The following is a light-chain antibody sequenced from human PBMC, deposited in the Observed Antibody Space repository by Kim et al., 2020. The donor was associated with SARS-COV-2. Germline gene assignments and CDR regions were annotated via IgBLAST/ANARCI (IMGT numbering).Light chain of an antibody. Sequence: DIQMTQSPSSLSASVGDRVTITCRAIQSISSYLAWYQQKPGKGPNRLIYAASTLQSGVPSRFSGSGSGTDFTLTISSLQSEDFATYYCQQNNTYPWTFGQGTKVDIK. J-gene: IGKJ1*01. CDR1: QSISSY. CDR3: QQNNTYPWT. CDR2: AAS. V-gene: IGKV1-16*01.